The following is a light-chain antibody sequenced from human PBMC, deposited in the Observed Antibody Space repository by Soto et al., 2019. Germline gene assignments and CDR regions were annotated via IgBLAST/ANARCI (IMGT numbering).Light chain of an antibody. CDR1: QSISSD. CDR2: AAS. CDR3: QQSYSTPLT. V-gene: IGKV1-39*01. J-gene: IGKJ4*02. Sequence: DIQMTQSPSSLSASVGDRVTITCRASQSISSDLNWYQQKPGKAPKLLIYAASSLQTAVTSRFSGSVSGTDFTLTISSLQPEDFATYYCQQSYSTPLTLGGGTKVDIK.